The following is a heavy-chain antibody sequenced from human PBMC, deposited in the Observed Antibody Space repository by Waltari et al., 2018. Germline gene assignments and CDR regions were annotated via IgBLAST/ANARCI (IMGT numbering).Heavy chain of an antibody. Sequence: QLQLQESVPGLVKPSETLSLPCTVAGGSIIRSGSYWGWIRQPPGKGLEWIGSISYSGITYYNTSLMSRVTISVDTSKNQFSLKLTSVIAAETAVFYCARFSKSANWIDPWGQGTLVTVSS. J-gene: IGHJ5*02. CDR1: GGSIIRSGSY. CDR3: ARFSKSANWIDP. V-gene: IGHV4-39*01. CDR2: ISYSGIT. D-gene: IGHD3-3*02.